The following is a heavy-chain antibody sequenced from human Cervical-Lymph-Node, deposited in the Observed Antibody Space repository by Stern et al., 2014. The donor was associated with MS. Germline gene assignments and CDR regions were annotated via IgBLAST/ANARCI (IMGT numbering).Heavy chain of an antibody. V-gene: IGHV1-69*01. J-gene: IGHJ3*01. CDR3: ATGPGFLFDAFDV. CDR2: IIPIFGTT. Sequence: VHLVESGAELKKPGSSVKVSCKASGVTFSSNAFIWVRQAPGQGLEWMGGIIPIFGTTSYAQVFQARVTITADGSTSTAFMELSSLRSEDTAVYYCATGPGFLFDAFDVWGQGTMVTVSS. CDR1: GVTFSSNA. D-gene: IGHD3-10*01.